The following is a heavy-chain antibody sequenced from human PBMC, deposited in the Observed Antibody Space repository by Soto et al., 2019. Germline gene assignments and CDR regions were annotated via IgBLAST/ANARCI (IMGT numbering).Heavy chain of an antibody. CDR1: GFSLSTSGVG. CDR3: AHSEQLLRLNWFDP. J-gene: IGHJ5*02. V-gene: IGHV2-5*02. Sequence: SGPTLVNPTQTLTLTFPFSGFSLSTSGVGVGWIRQPPGKALEWLALIYWDDDKRYSPSLKSRLTITKDTSKNQVVLTMTNMDPVDTATYYCAHSEQLLRLNWFDPWGQGTLVTVSS. D-gene: IGHD2-2*01. CDR2: IYWDDDK.